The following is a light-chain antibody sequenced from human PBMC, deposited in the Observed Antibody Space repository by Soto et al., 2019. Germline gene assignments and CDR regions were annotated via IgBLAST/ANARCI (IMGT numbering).Light chain of an antibody. CDR2: DVS. J-gene: IGLJ1*01. CDR1: SSDVGGYEF. Sequence: QSVLTQPASVSGSPGQSITISCTGTSSDVGGYEFVSWYQQHPDNAPKLIIYDVSDRPSGESSRFSGSKSANTASLTISGLQAEDEADYYCSSYTSSGTYVFGTGTQLTVL. CDR3: SSYTSSGTYV. V-gene: IGLV2-14*01.